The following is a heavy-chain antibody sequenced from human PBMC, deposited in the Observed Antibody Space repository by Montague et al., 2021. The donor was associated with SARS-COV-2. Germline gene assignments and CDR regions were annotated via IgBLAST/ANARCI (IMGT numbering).Heavy chain of an antibody. CDR2: IHYSGST. D-gene: IGHD3-9*01. J-gene: IGHJ6*03. V-gene: IGHV4-39*07. Sequence: SETLSLTCTVSGGSVSSSNYYWGWIRQPPGKGLEWIGSIHYSGSTYYKPSLKSRVTISLDTSKNQFSLRLSSVTAADTAVYYCARDSRTDFDWLFPDSGSYYYYMDVWGKGTTVTVSS. CDR3: ARDSRTDFDWLFPDSGSYYYYMDV. CDR1: GGSVSSSNYY.